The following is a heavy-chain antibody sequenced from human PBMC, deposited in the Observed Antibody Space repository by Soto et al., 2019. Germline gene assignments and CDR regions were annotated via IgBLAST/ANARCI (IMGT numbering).Heavy chain of an antibody. J-gene: IGHJ3*02. CDR2: IYSGGST. CDR3: ARETAPYAFDI. V-gene: IGHV3-53*01. CDR1: GFTVSSNY. D-gene: IGHD2-21*02. Sequence: GGSLRLSCAASGFTVSSNYMSWVRQAPGKGLEWVSVIYSGGSTYYADSVKGRFTISRDNSKNTLYLQMNSLRAEDTAVYYCARETAPYAFDIWGQGTMVTVSS.